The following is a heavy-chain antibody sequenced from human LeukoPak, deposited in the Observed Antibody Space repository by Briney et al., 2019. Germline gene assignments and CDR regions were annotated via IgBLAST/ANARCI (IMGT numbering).Heavy chain of an antibody. CDR3: ARDLWSYYYGSGSYLGG. CDR2: ISSSSIYI. Sequence: GGSLRLSCAASGFTFSSYSMNCVRQAPGKGLEWVSSISSSSIYIYYADTVKGRFTISRDNAKNSLYLQMNSLRAEDTAVYYCARDLWSYYYGSGSYLGGWGQGTLVTVSS. CDR1: GFTFSSYS. J-gene: IGHJ4*02. D-gene: IGHD3-10*01. V-gene: IGHV3-21*01.